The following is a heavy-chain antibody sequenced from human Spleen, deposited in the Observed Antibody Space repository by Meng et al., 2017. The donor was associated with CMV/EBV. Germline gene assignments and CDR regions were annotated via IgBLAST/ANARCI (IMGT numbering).Heavy chain of an antibody. V-gene: IGHV3-23*01. J-gene: IGHJ4*02. CDR1: GFTFSSYA. D-gene: IGHD6-13*01. CDR2: ISGSGGST. Sequence: GGSLRLSCSASGFTFSSYAMSWVRQAPGKGLEWVSAISGSGGSTYYADSVKGRFTISRDNSKNTLYLQMNSLRAEDTAVYYCAKVTTMGIAAAGDYWGQGTLVTVSS. CDR3: AKVTTMGIAAAGDY.